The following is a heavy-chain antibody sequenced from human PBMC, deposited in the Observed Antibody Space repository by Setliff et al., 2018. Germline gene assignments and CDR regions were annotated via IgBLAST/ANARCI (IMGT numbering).Heavy chain of an antibody. CDR3: ARWGKISGYDSSPTYYYYYGMDV. V-gene: IGHV5-51*01. Sequence: GESLKISCKGSGYSFTSYWIGWVRQMPGKGLEWMGIIYPGDSDTRYSPSFQGKVTISADKSISTAYLQWSSLKASDTAMYYCARWGKISGYDSSPTYYYYYGMDVWGQGTTVTVSS. J-gene: IGHJ6*02. CDR1: GYSFTSYW. D-gene: IGHD5-12*01. CDR2: IYPGDSDT.